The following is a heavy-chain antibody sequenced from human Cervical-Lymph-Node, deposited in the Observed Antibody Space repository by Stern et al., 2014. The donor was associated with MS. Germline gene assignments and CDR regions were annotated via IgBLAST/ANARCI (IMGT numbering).Heavy chain of an antibody. CDR1: GFSFSRYA. CDR3: ASAYSSSHYYFDY. V-gene: IGHV3-33*01. Sequence: QVQLVQSGGGVVQPGRSLRLSCAASGFSFSRYAMHWVRQAPGKGLEWVALIWYDGSNPYYADSVTGRFTISRDNFKNTLYLQMNSLRAEDTAAYYCASAYSSSHYYFDYWGQGTLVTVSS. J-gene: IGHJ4*02. CDR2: IWYDGSNP. D-gene: IGHD6-13*01.